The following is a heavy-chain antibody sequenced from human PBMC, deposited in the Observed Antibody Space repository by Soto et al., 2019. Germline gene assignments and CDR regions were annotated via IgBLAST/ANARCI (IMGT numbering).Heavy chain of an antibody. V-gene: IGHV3-30-3*01. CDR2: ISYDGSNT. CDR3: ARVCSSRFDY. Sequence: QVQLVESGGGVVQPGRSLRLSCAAYGFTFSSYAMHWVRQAPGKGLEWVAVISYDGSNTYYADSVKGRFTISRDNSKHTLYLQMNSLRAEDTAVYYCARVCSSRFDYWGQGTLVTVSS. J-gene: IGHJ4*02. CDR1: GFTFSSYA.